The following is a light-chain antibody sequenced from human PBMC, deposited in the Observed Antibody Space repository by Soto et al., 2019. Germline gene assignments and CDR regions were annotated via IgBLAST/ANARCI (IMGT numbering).Light chain of an antibody. CDR3: QQHINWPLT. J-gene: IGKJ4*01. Sequence: EIVLTQSPVTLSLSPGERATLSCRASQSVSSYLAWYQQKPGQAPRLLIYDASNRATGIPARFSGSGSGTDFTLTISSLEPEDFALYYCQQHINWPLTFGGGTKVDIK. CDR1: QSVSSY. V-gene: IGKV3-11*01. CDR2: DAS.